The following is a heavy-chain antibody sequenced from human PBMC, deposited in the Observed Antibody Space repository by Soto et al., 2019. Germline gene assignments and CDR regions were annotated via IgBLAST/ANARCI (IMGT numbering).Heavy chain of an antibody. CDR2: IDPSDSYT. CDR1: GYSFTSYW. D-gene: IGHD1-26*01. Sequence: GESLKISCKGSGYSFTSYWISWVCQMPGKGLEWMGRIDPSDSYTNYSPSFQGHVTISADKSISTAYLQWSSLKASDTAMYYCARRIVPLTALYYYYGMDVWGQGTTVTVSS. J-gene: IGHJ6*02. CDR3: ARRIVPLTALYYYYGMDV. V-gene: IGHV5-10-1*01.